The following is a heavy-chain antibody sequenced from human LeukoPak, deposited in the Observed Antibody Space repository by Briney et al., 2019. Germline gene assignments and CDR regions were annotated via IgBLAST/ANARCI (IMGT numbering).Heavy chain of an antibody. Sequence: SETMSLTCTVSGASISSAGYYWNWIRQHPGKGLEWIGFIYYSGSVYYKSSLKSRVTISVDTSKNQFSLKLSSVTAADTAVYYCAREGGFYRPLDYSGQGTLVTVSS. V-gene: IGHV4-31*03. CDR3: AREGGFYRPLDY. D-gene: IGHD3-3*01. CDR1: GASISSAGYY. J-gene: IGHJ4*02. CDR2: IYYSGSV.